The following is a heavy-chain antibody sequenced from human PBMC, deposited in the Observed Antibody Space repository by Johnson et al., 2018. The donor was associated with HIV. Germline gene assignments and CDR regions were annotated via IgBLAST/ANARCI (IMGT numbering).Heavy chain of an antibody. CDR2: IQHDGSEK. D-gene: IGHD1-26*01. Sequence: VQLVESGGGLVQPGGSLRLSCAASGFTFSSYWMSWVRQAPGKGLEWVANIQHDGSEKYYVDSVKCRFTISRDNAKTSLYLQMNSLRAEDTAVYYCARAGARAFDIWGQGTMGTVSA. V-gene: IGHV3-7*01. J-gene: IGHJ3*02. CDR3: ARAGARAFDI. CDR1: GFTFSSYW.